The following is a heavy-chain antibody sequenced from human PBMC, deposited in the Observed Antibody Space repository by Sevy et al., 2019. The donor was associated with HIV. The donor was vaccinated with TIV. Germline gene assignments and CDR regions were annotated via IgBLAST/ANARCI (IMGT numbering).Heavy chain of an antibody. J-gene: IGHJ2*01. Sequence: GGSLRLSCVASGFTFNIYEMNWVRQAPGQGLEWVGRIRNKPKSYTTEYAASVKGRFTISRDDSRNSLYLQMNSLKTEDTAVYYCAAVAANKGYFDIWGRGSLVTVSS. CDR3: AAVAANKGYFDI. V-gene: IGHV3-72*01. CDR2: IRNKPKSYTT. CDR1: GFTFNIYE. D-gene: IGHD6-19*01.